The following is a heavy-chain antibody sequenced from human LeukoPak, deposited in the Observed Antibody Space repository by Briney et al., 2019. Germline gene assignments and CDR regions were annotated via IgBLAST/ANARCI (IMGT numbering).Heavy chain of an antibody. D-gene: IGHD6-13*01. Sequence: QPGGSLRLSCAASGFTFSGYAMSWVRQAPEKGLEWVSTISVSGGGTYYAESVKGRFTISRDNSKNTLYLQMSSLRAEDTAVYHCAKLWYDNRGYFDYWGQGTLVTVSS. CDR1: GFTFSGYA. V-gene: IGHV3-23*01. J-gene: IGHJ4*02. CDR2: ISVSGGGT. CDR3: AKLWYDNRGYFDY.